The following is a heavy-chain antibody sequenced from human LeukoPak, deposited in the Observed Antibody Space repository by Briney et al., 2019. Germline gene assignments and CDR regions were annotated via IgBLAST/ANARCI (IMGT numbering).Heavy chain of an antibody. Sequence: PSETLSLTCAVYGGSFSGYYWSWIRQPPGKGLEWIGEINHSGSTNYNPSLKSRVTISVDTSKNQFSLKLSSVTAADTAVYYCARHAGKDFDYWGQGTLVTVSS. CDR3: ARHAGKDFDY. CDR1: GGSFSGYY. V-gene: IGHV4-34*01. J-gene: IGHJ4*02. D-gene: IGHD6-13*01. CDR2: INHSGST.